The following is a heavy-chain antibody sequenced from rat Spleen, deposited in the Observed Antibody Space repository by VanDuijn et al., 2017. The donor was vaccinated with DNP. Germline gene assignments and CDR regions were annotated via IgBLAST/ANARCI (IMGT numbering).Heavy chain of an antibody. CDR2: SSYDGGST. CDR1: GFTFSNYY. Sequence: EVQLVESGGGLVQPGRSLKLSCAASGFTFSNYYLAWVRQAPTKGLEWVAYSSYDGGSTYNGDSVKGRFTISRDIAKSTLYLQMNSLRSEDMATYYCARHVLPLRVWDYWGQGVMVTVSS. J-gene: IGHJ2*01. V-gene: IGHV5-22*01. D-gene: IGHD1-4*01. CDR3: ARHVLPLRVWDY.